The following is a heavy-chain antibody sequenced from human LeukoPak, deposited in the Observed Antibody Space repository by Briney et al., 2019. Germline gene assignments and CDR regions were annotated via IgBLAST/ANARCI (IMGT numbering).Heavy chain of an antibody. CDR2: IKQDGSEK. J-gene: IGHJ3*02. CDR1: GFTFSSYW. V-gene: IGHV3-7*01. Sequence: GGSLRLSCAGSGFTFSSYWMSWVRQAPGKGLEWVANIKQDGSEKYYVDSVKGRFTISRDNAKNSLYLQMNSLRAEDTAVYYCARVIRYYDFWSGYNEGDAFDIWGQGTMVTVSS. D-gene: IGHD3-3*01. CDR3: ARVIRYYDFWSGYNEGDAFDI.